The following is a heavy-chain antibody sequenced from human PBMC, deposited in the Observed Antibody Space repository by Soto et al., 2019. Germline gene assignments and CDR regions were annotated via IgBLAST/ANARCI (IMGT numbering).Heavy chain of an antibody. CDR2: IYYSGST. Sequence: SETLSLTCAVYGGSFSSYYWSWIRQPPGKGLEWIGYIYYSGSTNYNPSLKSRVTISVDTSKNQFSLKLSSVTAADTAVYYCASLTEYSSSSTSFDYWGQGTLVTVSS. V-gene: IGHV4-59*08. D-gene: IGHD6-6*01. CDR1: GGSFSSYY. J-gene: IGHJ4*02. CDR3: ASLTEYSSSSTSFDY.